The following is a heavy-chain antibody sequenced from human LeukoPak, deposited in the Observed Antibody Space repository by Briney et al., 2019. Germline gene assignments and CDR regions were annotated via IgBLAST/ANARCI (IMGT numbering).Heavy chain of an antibody. CDR2: IYWDDDK. CDR1: GGSISSYYW. Sequence: TLSLTCAVSGGSISSYYWSWIRQPPGKGLEWLALIYWDDDKRYSPSLKSRLTITKDTSKNQVVLTMTNMDPVDTATYYCAHSYYDSSGSFDYWGQGTLVTVSS. V-gene: IGHV2-5*08. CDR3: AHSYYDSSGSFDY. D-gene: IGHD3-22*01. J-gene: IGHJ4*02.